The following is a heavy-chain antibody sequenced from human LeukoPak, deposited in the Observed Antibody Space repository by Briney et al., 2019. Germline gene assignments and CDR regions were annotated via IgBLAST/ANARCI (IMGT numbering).Heavy chain of an antibody. CDR1: GFTVSGSA. Sequence: GGSLRLSCAASGFTVSGSAIHWVRQASGKGLEWLGHIRSKVDSYATAYAASVKGRFTISRDDSKNTAYLQMNSLKIEDTAVYYCTRQDPTLDYWGQETLVAVSS. CDR2: IRSKVDSYAT. J-gene: IGHJ4*02. V-gene: IGHV3-73*01. CDR3: TRQDPTLDY.